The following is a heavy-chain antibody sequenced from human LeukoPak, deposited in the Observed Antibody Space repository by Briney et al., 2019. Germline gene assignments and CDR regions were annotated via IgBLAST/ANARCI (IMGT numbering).Heavy chain of an antibody. V-gene: IGHV4-61*02. Sequence: PSETLSLTCTVSGGSISCGSYYWSWIRQPAGKGLEWIGRIYTSGSTNYNPSLKSRVTISVDTSKNQFSLKLSSVTAADTAVYYCASSIAAFFDYWGQRTLVTVSS. CDR3: ASSIAAFFDY. CDR1: GGSISCGSYY. CDR2: IYTSGST. D-gene: IGHD6-13*01. J-gene: IGHJ4*02.